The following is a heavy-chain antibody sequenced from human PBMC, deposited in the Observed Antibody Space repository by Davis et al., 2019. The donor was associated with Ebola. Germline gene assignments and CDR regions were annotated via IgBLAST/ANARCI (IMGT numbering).Heavy chain of an antibody. D-gene: IGHD5-12*01. CDR2: TYYNSKWNN. CDR3: ARGWLRTGLDV. V-gene: IGHV6-1*01. CDR1: GDSVSVNSGG. J-gene: IGHJ6*04. Sequence: HSQTLSLTCAISGDSVSVNSGGWNWIRQSPSRGLEWLGRTYYNSKWNNDYATSVKSRVTVNLDTSKNQFSLHLNSVTPEDTAVYYCARGWLRTGLDVWGKGTTVTVSS.